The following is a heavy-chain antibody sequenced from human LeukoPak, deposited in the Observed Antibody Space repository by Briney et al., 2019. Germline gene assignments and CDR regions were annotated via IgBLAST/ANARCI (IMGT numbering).Heavy chain of an antibody. Sequence: GGSLRLSCAASGFTFSDYYMSWIRQAPGKGLEWVAVIWYGGSNKYYADSVKGRFTISRDNSKNTLYLQMNSLRAEDTAVYYCAKGDAIAAPHDAFDIWGQGTMVTVSS. J-gene: IGHJ3*02. CDR2: IWYGGSNK. V-gene: IGHV3-30*02. CDR3: AKGDAIAAPHDAFDI. CDR1: GFTFSDYY. D-gene: IGHD6-6*01.